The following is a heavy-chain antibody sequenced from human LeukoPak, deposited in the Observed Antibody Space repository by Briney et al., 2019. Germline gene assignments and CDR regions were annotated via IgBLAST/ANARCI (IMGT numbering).Heavy chain of an antibody. CDR2: IYSDGST. CDR3: ATSMVRGVITRFDY. CDR1: GFTVSSNY. J-gene: IGHJ4*02. Sequence: GGSLRLSCAASGFTVSSNYMSWVRQAPGKGLEWVSVIYSDGSTYYADSVKGRFTISRDNSKNTLYLQMNSLRAEDTAVYYCATSMVRGVITRFDYWGQGTLVTVSS. V-gene: IGHV3-53*01. D-gene: IGHD3-10*01.